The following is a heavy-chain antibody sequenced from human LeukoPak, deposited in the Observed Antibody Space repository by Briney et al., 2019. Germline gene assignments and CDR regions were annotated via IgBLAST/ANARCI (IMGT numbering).Heavy chain of an antibody. CDR2: ISGSGGST. CDR3: AKDRSRGYYDSSGYPY. J-gene: IGHJ4*02. CDR1: GFTFSSYA. Sequence: GGSLRLSCAASGFTFSSYAMSWVRQAPGKGLEWVSAISGSGGSTYYADSVKGRFTISRDNSKNTPYLQMNSLGAEDTAVYYCAKDRSRGYYDSSGYPYWGQGTLVTVSS. V-gene: IGHV3-23*01. D-gene: IGHD3-22*01.